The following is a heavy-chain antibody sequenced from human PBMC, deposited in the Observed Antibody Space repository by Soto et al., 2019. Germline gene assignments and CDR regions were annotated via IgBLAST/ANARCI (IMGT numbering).Heavy chain of an antibody. J-gene: IGHJ6*02. CDR3: ARDLRVGSYGMDV. Sequence: QVQLQESGPGLVKPSQTLSLTCTVSGGSISSGGYYWSWIRQHPGKGLEWIGYIYYSGSTYYNPSLTSRVTIPVDTSKTQFSLTLSSVTAAATAVYYCARDLRVGSYGMDVWGQGTTVTVSS. D-gene: IGHD1-26*01. CDR1: GGSISSGGYY. CDR2: IYYSGST. V-gene: IGHV4-31*03.